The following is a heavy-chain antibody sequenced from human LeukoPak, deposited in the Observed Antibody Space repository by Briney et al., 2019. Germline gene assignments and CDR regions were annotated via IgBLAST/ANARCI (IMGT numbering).Heavy chain of an antibody. J-gene: IGHJ4*02. V-gene: IGHV4-39*07. Sequence: SETLSLTCTVSGGSISSSSYYWGWIRQPPGKGLEWIGSIYYSGSTYYNPSLKSRVTMSVDTSKNQFSLKLSSVTAADTAVYYCARAGYSYAKGVFDYWGQGTLVTVSS. D-gene: IGHD5-18*01. CDR2: IYYSGST. CDR3: ARAGYSYAKGVFDY. CDR1: GGSISSSSYY.